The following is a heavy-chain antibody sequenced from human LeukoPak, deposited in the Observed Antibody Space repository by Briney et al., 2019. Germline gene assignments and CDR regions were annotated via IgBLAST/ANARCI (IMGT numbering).Heavy chain of an antibody. CDR2: IKEDGSEK. D-gene: IGHD6-19*01. J-gene: IGHJ4*02. V-gene: IGHV3-7*01. CDR1: GFTLNGDW. CDR3: ATKEPSTSGWSY. Sequence: GGSLRLSCAASGFTLNGDWTAWVRQAPGKGREWVANIKEDGSEKNYVDSVKGRFTISRDNAVNSVYLQMNDLRAEDTGVYYCATKEPSTSGWSYWGQGTLVTVSS.